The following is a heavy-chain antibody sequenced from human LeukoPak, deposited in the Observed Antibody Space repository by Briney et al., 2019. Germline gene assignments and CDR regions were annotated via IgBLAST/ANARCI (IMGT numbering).Heavy chain of an antibody. CDR2: ISWNSGSI. CDR3: AKDQGYNWNHFLYCFDY. J-gene: IGHJ4*01. D-gene: IGHD1-1*01. Sequence: PGGSLRLSCAASGFIFSSYWMHWVRQARGKGLVWVSGISWNSGSIGYADSVKGRFTISRDNAKNSLYLQMNSLRAEDTALYYCAKDQGYNWNHFLYCFDYGGQGTPVT. V-gene: IGHV3-9*01. CDR1: GFIFSSYW.